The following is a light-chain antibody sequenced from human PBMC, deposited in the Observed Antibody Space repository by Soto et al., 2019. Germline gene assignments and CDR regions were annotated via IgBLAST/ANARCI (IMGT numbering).Light chain of an antibody. J-gene: IGLJ1*01. CDR2: GNT. CDR1: SSNIGAGYD. CDR3: QSYDSTLRARYV. Sequence: QSVLTQPPSVSGAPGQRVTISCTGSSSNIGAGYDVHWYQQRPGTAPKLLIFGNTNRPSGVPDRFSGSKSGTSASLAITGLQAEDEGDYHCQSYDSTLRARYVFGTGTKVTVL. V-gene: IGLV1-40*01.